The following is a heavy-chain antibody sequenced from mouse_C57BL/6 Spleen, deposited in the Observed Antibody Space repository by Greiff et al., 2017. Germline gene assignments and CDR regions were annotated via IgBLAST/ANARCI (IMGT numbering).Heavy chain of an antibody. D-gene: IGHD2-4*01. Sequence: EVKVEESGGGLVQPGGSMKLSCVASGFTFSNYWMNWVRQSPEKGLEWVAQIRLKSDNYATHYAESVKGRFTISRDDSKSSVYLQMNNLRAEDTGIYYCTRYDFLYAMDYWGQGTSVTVSS. CDR3: TRYDFLYAMDY. J-gene: IGHJ4*01. V-gene: IGHV6-3*01. CDR2: IRLKSDNYAT. CDR1: GFTFSNYW.